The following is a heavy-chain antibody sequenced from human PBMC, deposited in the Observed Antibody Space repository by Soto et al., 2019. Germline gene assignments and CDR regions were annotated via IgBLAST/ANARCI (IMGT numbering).Heavy chain of an antibody. D-gene: IGHD5-12*01. V-gene: IGHV4-34*01. CDR3: ASTDIVATLDRRAYYYYYYMDV. CDR1: GGSFSGYY. CDR2: INHSGST. J-gene: IGHJ6*03. Sequence: TSETLSLTCAVYGGSFSGYYWSWIRQPPGKGLEWIGEINHSGSTNYNPSLKSRVTISVDTSKNQFSLKLSSVTAADTAVYYCASTDIVATLDRRAYYYYYYMDVWGKGTTVTVSS.